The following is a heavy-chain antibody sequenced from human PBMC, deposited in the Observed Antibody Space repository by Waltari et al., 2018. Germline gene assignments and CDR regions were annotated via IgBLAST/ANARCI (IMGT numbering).Heavy chain of an antibody. V-gene: IGHV4-4*09. CDR1: GGSISSYY. D-gene: IGHD1-26*01. Sequence: QVQLQESGPGLVKPSETLSLTCTVSGGSISSYYWSWIWQPPGKGLEWIGYIYTSGSTNYNPSLKSRVTISVDTSKNQFSLKLSSVTAADTAVYYCARCRIVGATGRLSYAFDIWGQGTMVTVSS. CDR2: IYTSGST. J-gene: IGHJ3*02. CDR3: ARCRIVGATGRLSYAFDI.